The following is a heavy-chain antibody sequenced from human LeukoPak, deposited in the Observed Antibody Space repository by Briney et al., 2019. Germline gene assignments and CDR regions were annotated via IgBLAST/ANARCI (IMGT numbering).Heavy chain of an antibody. CDR2: ISVYRGNT. Sequence: ASVKLSCKATGYTFSTYAISWVRQAPGQGLEWIGWISVYRGNTKFAQSFQGRVALTTDTSTTTAYMELTSLRSDDTAVYFCARSKSNYDNTGYIPLDYWGQGTLVTVSS. CDR1: GYTFSTYA. V-gene: IGHV1-18*01. CDR3: ARSKSNYDNTGYIPLDY. D-gene: IGHD3-22*01. J-gene: IGHJ4*02.